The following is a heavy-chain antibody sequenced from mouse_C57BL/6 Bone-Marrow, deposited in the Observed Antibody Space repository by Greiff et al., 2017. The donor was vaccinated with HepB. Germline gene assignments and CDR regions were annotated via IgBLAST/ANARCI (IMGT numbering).Heavy chain of an antibody. D-gene: IGHD1-1*01. CDR3: ARRGYCGSSYPLFYY. CDR2: IYPGSGST. V-gene: IGHV1-55*01. Sequence: QVQLKQPGAELVKPGASVKMSCKASGYTFTSYWITWVKQRPGQGLEWIGDIYPGSGSTNYNEKFKSKATLTVDTSSSTAYMQLSSLTSEDSAVYYCARRGYCGSSYPLFYYWGQGTTLTVSS. CDR1: GYTFTSYW. J-gene: IGHJ2*01.